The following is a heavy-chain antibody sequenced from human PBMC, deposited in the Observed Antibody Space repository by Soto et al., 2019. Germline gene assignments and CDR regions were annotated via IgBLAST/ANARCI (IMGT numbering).Heavy chain of an antibody. J-gene: IGHJ6*02. CDR3: ARGTYGSGSYYNLAPLYYYYGMDV. V-gene: IGHV1-8*01. D-gene: IGHD3-10*01. Sequence: QVQLVQSGAEVKKPGASVKVSCKASGYTFTSYDINWVRQATGQGLEWMGWMNPNSGNTGYAQKFQGRVTMTRNTSIGTAYMELSSLRSEDTAVYYCARGTYGSGSYYNLAPLYYYYGMDVWGQVTTVTVSS. CDR2: MNPNSGNT. CDR1: GYTFTSYD.